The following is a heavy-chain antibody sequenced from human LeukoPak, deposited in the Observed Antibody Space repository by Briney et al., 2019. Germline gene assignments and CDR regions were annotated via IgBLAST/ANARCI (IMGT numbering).Heavy chain of an antibody. Sequence: ASVKVSCKASGYTFTTYGVSWVRQAPGQGLEWMGWISGYDGNTNYAQKLRGRVTMTTDTSTSTAYMDLRSLRSDDTALYYCARTVTTTSYYFDYWGQGTLVTVSS. CDR1: GYTFTTYG. CDR2: ISGYDGNT. D-gene: IGHD4-17*01. V-gene: IGHV1-18*01. J-gene: IGHJ4*02. CDR3: ARTVTTTSYYFDY.